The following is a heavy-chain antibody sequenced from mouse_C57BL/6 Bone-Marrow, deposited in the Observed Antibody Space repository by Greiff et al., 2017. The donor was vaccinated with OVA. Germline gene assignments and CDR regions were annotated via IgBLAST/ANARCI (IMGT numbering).Heavy chain of an antibody. CDR2: IHPSDSDT. Sequence: VQLQQPGAELVKPGASVKVSCKASGYTFTSYWMHWVKQRPGQGLEWIGRIHPSDSDTNYNQKFKGKDTLTVDKSSSTAYMQLSRLTSEDSAVYYCAILYKRFAYWGQGTLVTVSA. CDR1: GYTFTSYW. V-gene: IGHV1-74*01. D-gene: IGHD1-3*01. J-gene: IGHJ3*01. CDR3: AILYKRFAY.